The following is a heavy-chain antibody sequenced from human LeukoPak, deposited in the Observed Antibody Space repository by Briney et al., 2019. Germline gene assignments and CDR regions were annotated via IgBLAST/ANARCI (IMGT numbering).Heavy chain of an antibody. J-gene: IGHJ6*02. CDR2: ISYDGSNK. D-gene: IGHD6-6*01. CDR3: AKSIAARPAYYYYGMDV. Sequence: GGSLRLSCAASGFTFSSYGMHWVRQAPGKGLEWVAVISYDGSNKYYADSVKGRFTISRDNSKNTLYLQMNSLRAEDTAVYYCAKSIAARPAYYYYGMDVWGQGTTVTVSS. V-gene: IGHV3-30*18. CDR1: GFTFSSYG.